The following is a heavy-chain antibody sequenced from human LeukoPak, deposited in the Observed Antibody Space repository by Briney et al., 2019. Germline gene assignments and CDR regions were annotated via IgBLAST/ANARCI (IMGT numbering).Heavy chain of an antibody. J-gene: IGHJ4*02. V-gene: IGHV1-69*13. CDR3: ARGPFGMSGRGHLDY. CDR2: IIPIFGTA. Sequence: GASVKVSCKASGYTFTSYDINWVRQATGQGLEWMGGIIPIFGTANYAQKFQGRVTITADESTSTAYMELSSLRSEDTAVYYCARGPFGMSGRGHLDYWGQGTLVTVSS. D-gene: IGHD3-10*02. CDR1: GYTFTSYD.